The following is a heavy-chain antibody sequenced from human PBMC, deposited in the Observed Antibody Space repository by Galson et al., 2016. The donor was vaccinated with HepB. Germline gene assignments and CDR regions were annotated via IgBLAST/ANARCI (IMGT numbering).Heavy chain of an antibody. CDR3: ATTPWSTTSALHDAFDM. V-gene: IGHV1-69*13. Sequence: SVKVSCKASGGIFNNHSINWVRQAPGQGLEWMGGILPIFFTPNYAQKFQGRVSITADESSNTAYMELSSLRSEDTAIYYCATTPWSTTSALHDAFDMWGRVSGVTVSS. CDR1: GGIFNNHS. CDR2: ILPIFFTP. J-gene: IGHJ3*02. D-gene: IGHD4-11*01.